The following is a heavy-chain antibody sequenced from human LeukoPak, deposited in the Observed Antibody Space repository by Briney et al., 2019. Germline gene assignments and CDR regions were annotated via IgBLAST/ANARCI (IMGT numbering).Heavy chain of an antibody. D-gene: IGHD3-10*01. CDR1: GFTFSSYA. V-gene: IGHV3-30*04. CDR2: ISYDGSNK. Sequence: PGGSLRLSCAASGFTFSSYAMHWVRQAPGKGLEWVAVISYDGSNKYYADSVKGRFTISRDNSKNTLYLQMNSLRAEDTAVYYCAKDGSLWFGGYYFDYWGQGTLVTVSS. CDR3: AKDGSLWFGGYYFDY. J-gene: IGHJ4*02.